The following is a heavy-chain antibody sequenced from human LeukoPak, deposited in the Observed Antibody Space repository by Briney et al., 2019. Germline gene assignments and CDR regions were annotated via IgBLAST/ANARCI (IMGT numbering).Heavy chain of an antibody. J-gene: IGHJ1*01. Sequence: SETLSLTCAVSGGSISSSTNWWSWVRQPPGKGLEWIGEIYHSGGTNYNPSLKSRITISVDKSQNQFSLKLSSVTAADTAVYYCARGDSTVTPKYFQYWGQGTLVTVSS. CDR1: GGSISSSTNW. V-gene: IGHV4-4*02. CDR2: IYHSGGT. D-gene: IGHD4-23*01. CDR3: ARGDSTVTPKYFQY.